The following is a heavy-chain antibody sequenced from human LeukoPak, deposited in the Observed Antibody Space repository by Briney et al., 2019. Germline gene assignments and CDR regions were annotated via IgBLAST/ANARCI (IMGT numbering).Heavy chain of an antibody. J-gene: IGHJ5*02. CDR2: ITGGDDTT. CDR1: GFTLSFYA. D-gene: IGHD1-26*01. CDR3: AKDRGIST. Sequence: TGGSLRLSCAASGFTLSFYAMSWVRQAPGKGLERVSGITGGDDTTYYADSVKGRFTISRDNSKNTLYLQMNSLRAEDTAVYYCAKDRGISTWGQGTLVTVSS. V-gene: IGHV3-23*01.